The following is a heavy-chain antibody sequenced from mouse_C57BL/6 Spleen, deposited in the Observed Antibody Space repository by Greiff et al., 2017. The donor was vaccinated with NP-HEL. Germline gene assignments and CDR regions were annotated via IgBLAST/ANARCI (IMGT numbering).Heavy chain of an antibody. V-gene: IGHV5-4*01. J-gene: IGHJ1*03. CDR3: ARGPLLWYFDV. D-gene: IGHD2-1*01. CDR1: GFTFSSYA. CDR2: ISDGGSYT. Sequence: DVQLVESGGGLVKPGGSLKLSCAASGFTFSSYAMSWVRQTPEKRLEWVATISDGGSYTYYPDNVKGRFTISRDNAKNNLYLQMSHLKSEDTAMYYCARGPLLWYFDVWGTGTTVTVSS.